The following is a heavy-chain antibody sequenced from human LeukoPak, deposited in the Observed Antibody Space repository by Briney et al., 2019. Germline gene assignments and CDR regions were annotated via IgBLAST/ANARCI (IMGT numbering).Heavy chain of an antibody. CDR3: ASLYCSSTSCYLFH. V-gene: IGHV4-59*08. CDR2: IYYSGGT. J-gene: IGHJ4*02. Sequence: PSETLSLTCTVPGGSISSSYWSWIRQTPRKGLEWVGYIYYSGGTNYNPSLKSRVNISVDTSKNQFSLKLSSVTAADTALYYCASLYCSSTSCYLFHWGQGTLVTVSS. D-gene: IGHD2-2*01. CDR1: GGSISSSY.